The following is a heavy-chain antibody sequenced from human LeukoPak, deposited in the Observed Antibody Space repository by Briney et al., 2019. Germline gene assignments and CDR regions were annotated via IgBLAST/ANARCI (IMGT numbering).Heavy chain of an antibody. J-gene: IGHJ6*02. CDR3: ANTIAVAGFYYYYGMDV. CDR1: GFTFSSYG. V-gene: IGHV3-30*02. D-gene: IGHD6-19*01. Sequence: GGSLRLCCAASGFTFSSYGMHWVRQAPGKGLEWVAFIRFDGNENYYADSVKGRFTISRDNSKNTLYLQMNSLRADDTAIYYSANTIAVAGFYYYYGMDVWGQGTTVTVPS. CDR2: IRFDGNEN.